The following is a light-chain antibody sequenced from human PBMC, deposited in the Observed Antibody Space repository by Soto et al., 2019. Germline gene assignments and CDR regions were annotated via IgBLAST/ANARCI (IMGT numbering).Light chain of an antibody. Sequence: QSVLTQPPSVSGAPGQRVSISCTGSTSNIGAPYDVHWYQHLPGTAPKLLIYGDNNRPSGVPDRFSGSKSGTSASLAITRLQAEDEADYYCSLYTSENTYVFGNGTKVTVL. J-gene: IGLJ1*01. CDR2: GDN. V-gene: IGLV1-40*01. CDR3: SLYTSENTYV. CDR1: TSNIGAPYD.